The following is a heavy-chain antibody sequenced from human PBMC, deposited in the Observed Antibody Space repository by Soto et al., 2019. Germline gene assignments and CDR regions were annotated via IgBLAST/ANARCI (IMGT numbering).Heavy chain of an antibody. CDR2: INWNGGST. J-gene: IGHJ3*02. V-gene: IGHV3-20*01. D-gene: IGHD6-13*01. CDR1: GFTFDDYG. CDR3: ARAGMLPGAAAGTLAFDI. Sequence: EVQLVESGGGVVRPGGSLRLSCAASGFTFDDYGMSWVRQAPGKGLEWVSGINWNGGSTGYADSVKGRFTISRDNTKNSLYLQMNSLRAEDTALYHCARAGMLPGAAAGTLAFDIWGQGTMVTVSS.